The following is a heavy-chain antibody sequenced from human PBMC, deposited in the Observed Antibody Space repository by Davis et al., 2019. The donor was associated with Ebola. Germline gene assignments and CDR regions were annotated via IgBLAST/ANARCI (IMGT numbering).Heavy chain of an antibody. J-gene: IGHJ6*02. CDR3: ARALVEYDFWSSFCYYYGMDV. V-gene: IGHV3-53*04. CDR1: GFTVSSNY. D-gene: IGHD3-3*01. Sequence: GESLKISCAASGFTVSSNYMSWVRQAPGKGLEWVSVIYSGGSTYYADSVKGRFTISRHNSKNTLYLQMNSLRAEDTAVYYCARALVEYDFWSSFCYYYGMDVWGQGTTVTVSS. CDR2: IYSGGST.